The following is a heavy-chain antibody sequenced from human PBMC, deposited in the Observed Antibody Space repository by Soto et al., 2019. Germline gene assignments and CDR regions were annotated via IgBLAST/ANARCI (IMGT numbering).Heavy chain of an antibody. V-gene: IGHV1-46*01. J-gene: IGHJ3*01. CDR3: ARGRGYSGDDLQEDGFDV. Sequence: QVQLMQSGTEVKEPGASVNLSCKASGYTFSSFYIHWVRQAPGQGLEWVGIMNPSGDRTNYAPNFQGRVTMTRDTATSTVYMEMSSLSSEDTAVYYCARGRGYSGDDLQEDGFDVLGQGTMVTVS. D-gene: IGHD5-12*01. CDR1: GYTFSSFY. CDR2: MNPSGDRT.